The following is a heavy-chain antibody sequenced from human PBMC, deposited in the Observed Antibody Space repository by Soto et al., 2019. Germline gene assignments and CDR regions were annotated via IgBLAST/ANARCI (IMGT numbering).Heavy chain of an antibody. D-gene: IGHD5-18*01. Sequence: SVKVSCKTSGGTFSSYAISWVRQAPGQGLEWMGCIIPIFGTANYAHNFQGRVTITADESTSTAYMELSSLRSEDTAVYYCARGDYTAMFTAFFEYGGQGTLVPVSS. CDR3: ARGDYTAMFTAFFEY. V-gene: IGHV1-69*13. CDR2: IIPIFGTA. CDR1: GGTFSSYA. J-gene: IGHJ4*02.